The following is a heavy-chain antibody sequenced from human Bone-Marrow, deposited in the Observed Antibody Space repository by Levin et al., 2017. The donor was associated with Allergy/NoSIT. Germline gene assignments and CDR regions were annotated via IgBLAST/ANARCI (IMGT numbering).Heavy chain of an antibody. CDR1: GFTFSSYS. CDR2: ISSSSSYI. D-gene: IGHD3-22*01. Sequence: AGESLKISCAASGFTFSSYSMNWVRQAPGKGLEWVSSISSSSSYIYYADSVKGRFTISRDNAKNSLYLQMNSLRAEDTAVYYCARDGGSGYFDYWGQGTLVTVSS. J-gene: IGHJ4*02. CDR3: ARDGGSGYFDY. V-gene: IGHV3-21*01.